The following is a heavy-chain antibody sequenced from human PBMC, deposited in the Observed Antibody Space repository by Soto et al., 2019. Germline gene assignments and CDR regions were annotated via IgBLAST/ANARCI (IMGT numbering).Heavy chain of an antibody. CDR2: ISNDGSKE. CDR1: GFSFSSYG. J-gene: IGHJ4*01. D-gene: IGHD6-19*01. CDR3: AKEITVAGDLDY. Sequence: CLRLSCVASGFSFSSYGIHWVRQAPGKGLEWVAVISNDGSKEYYADSVKGRFTISRDNSKNTLYLQMDSLRPEDTAFYYCAKEITVAGDLDYWGHGTLVTVSS. V-gene: IGHV3-30*18.